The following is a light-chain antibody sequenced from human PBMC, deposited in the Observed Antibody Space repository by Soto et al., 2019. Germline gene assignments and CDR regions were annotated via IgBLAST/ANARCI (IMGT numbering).Light chain of an antibody. CDR2: LNSAGSH. CDR1: SGHSSYA. CDR3: QTWGTGIQV. V-gene: IGLV4-69*01. Sequence: QLVLTQSPSASASLGASVKLTCTLSSGHSSYAIAWHQQHPEKGPRYLMKLNSAGSHSKGDGLPDRFSGSSSGAERYLTISGLQSEDEADYYCQTWGTGIQVFGGGTKLTVL. J-gene: IGLJ2*01.